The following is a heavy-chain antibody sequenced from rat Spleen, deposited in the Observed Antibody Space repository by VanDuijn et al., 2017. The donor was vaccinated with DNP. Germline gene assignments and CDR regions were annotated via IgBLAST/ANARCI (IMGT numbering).Heavy chain of an antibody. D-gene: IGHD1-11*01. CDR2: ISPDGSNI. CDR3: AKAGGYSPWYCDY. J-gene: IGHJ2*01. CDR1: GFTFSDYH. V-gene: IGHV5-7*01. Sequence: EVHLVDSGGGLVQPGRSLKLSCAASGFTFSDYHMAWFRQAPAKGMVWVATISPDGSNIYYRDSVKGRFTISGDNAKSTLNLQMDSLRSEETATYYCAKAGGYSPWYCDYWGQGVMVTVSS.